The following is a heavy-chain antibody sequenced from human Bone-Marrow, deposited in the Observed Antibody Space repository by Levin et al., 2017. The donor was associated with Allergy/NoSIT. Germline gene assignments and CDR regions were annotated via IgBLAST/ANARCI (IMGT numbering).Heavy chain of an antibody. CDR2: FFHTGST. CDR3: ARAQYDFWNGDWHDYGIAV. Sequence: SETLSLTCSVFGYSINNGYYWGWIRQPPGQGLEWIGTFFHTGSTYFNPSLRSRVTFSVDRSKNTFYLRLSSVTAADTAVYYCARAQYDFWNGDWHDYGIAVWGQGTTVTVSS. J-gene: IGHJ6*02. CDR1: GYSINNGYY. D-gene: IGHD3-3*01. V-gene: IGHV4-38-2*02.